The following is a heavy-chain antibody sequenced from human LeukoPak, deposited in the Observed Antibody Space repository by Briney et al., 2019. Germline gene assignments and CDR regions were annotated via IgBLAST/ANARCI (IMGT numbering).Heavy chain of an antibody. CDR2: IRYDGSNK. V-gene: IGHV3-30*02. Sequence: GGSLRLSCAASGFTFSSYGMHWVRQAPGKGLEWVAFIRYDGSNKYYADSVKGRFTISRDNSKNTLYLQMNSLRAEDTAVYYCARTAGMRGYFDYWGQGTLVTVSS. D-gene: IGHD6-13*01. J-gene: IGHJ4*02. CDR3: ARTAGMRGYFDY. CDR1: GFTFSSYG.